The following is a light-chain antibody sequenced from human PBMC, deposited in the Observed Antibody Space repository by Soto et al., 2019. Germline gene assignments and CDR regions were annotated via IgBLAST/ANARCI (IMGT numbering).Light chain of an antibody. J-gene: IGKJ1*01. CDR1: QSISGW. V-gene: IGKV1-5*01. Sequence: DIQTTQSPSTLSVSVGARVTITCRASQSISGWLAWYQQKPGKAPKLLIYDASSLETGVPSRFSGSGSGTEFTLTISSLQPDDFATYFCQQYNSYWSFGQGTKVDIK. CDR2: DAS. CDR3: QQYNSYWS.